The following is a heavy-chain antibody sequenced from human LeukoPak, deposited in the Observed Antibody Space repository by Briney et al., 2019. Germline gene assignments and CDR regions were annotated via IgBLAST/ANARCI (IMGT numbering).Heavy chain of an antibody. CDR2: INPNDGDT. CDR3: ARANFLYCSSSTCLFDY. Sequence: ASVKVSCKASGYTFTDYYMHWERQAPGQGFEWMGWINPNDGDTNYAQKFQGRVTMTRDTSISTAHMEVSRLRSDDTAVYYCARANFLYCSSSTCLFDYWGQGTLVTVSS. J-gene: IGHJ4*02. D-gene: IGHD2-2*01. V-gene: IGHV1-2*02. CDR1: GYTFTDYY.